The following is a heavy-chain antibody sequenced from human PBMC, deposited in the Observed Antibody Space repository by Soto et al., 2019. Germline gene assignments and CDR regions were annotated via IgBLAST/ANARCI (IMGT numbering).Heavy chain of an antibody. J-gene: IGHJ4*02. V-gene: IGHV4-31*03. CDR1: GDSMATGGHY. D-gene: IGHD3-16*01. CDR3: ARDKDLQPTVWGF. CDR2: VYYSGAT. Sequence: NPSETLSLTCTVSGDSMATGGHYYNWIRQVPGKGLEWIGYVYYSGATHYTPSLRARATISRDTSKNQSSLRLISVTAADTALYYCARDKDLQPTVWGFWGQGIQVTVSS.